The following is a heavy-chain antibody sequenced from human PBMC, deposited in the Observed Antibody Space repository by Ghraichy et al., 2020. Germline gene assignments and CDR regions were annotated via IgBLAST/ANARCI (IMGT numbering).Heavy chain of an antibody. CDR3: AEGRKYIDFWSGYSKDGMDV. Sequence: GESLNISCAASGFTFSSYAMSWVRQAPGEGLEWVSTVSGSGGNTYYADSVKGRFTISRDNSKNTLYLQMNTLRAEDTAVFYCAEGRKYIDFWSGYSKDGMDVWGQGTTVTVSS. D-gene: IGHD3-3*01. CDR1: GFTFSSYA. J-gene: IGHJ6*02. CDR2: VSGSGGNT. V-gene: IGHV3-23*01.